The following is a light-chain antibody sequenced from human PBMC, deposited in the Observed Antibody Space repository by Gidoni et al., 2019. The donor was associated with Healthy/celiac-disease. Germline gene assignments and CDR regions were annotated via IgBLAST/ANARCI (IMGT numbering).Light chain of an antibody. CDR3: QQSYSTPPT. CDR2: AAS. J-gene: IGKJ1*01. V-gene: IGKV1-39*01. Sequence: DIQMTQYPSSLSASVGDRVTITCRASQSISSYLNWYQQKPGKAPKLLIYAASSLQSGVPSRFSGSGSGTDFTLTLSILQPEDFATYYCQQSYSTPPTFGQGTKVEIK. CDR1: QSISSY.